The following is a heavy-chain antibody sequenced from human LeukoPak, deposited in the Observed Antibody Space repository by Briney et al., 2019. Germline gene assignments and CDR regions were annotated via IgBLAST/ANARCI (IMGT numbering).Heavy chain of an antibody. D-gene: IGHD3-9*01. J-gene: IGHJ4*02. CDR3: ARDIRTYDTLTGWNFDY. Sequence: GGSLRLSCVASGFTLGDAWMSWVRQAPGTGLEWVSSISSSSSYIYYADSVKGRFTISRDYAKNSLYLQMNSLRAEDTAVYYCARDIRTYDTLTGWNFDYWGQGTLVTVSS. V-gene: IGHV3-21*01. CDR1: GFTLGDAW. CDR2: ISSSSSYI.